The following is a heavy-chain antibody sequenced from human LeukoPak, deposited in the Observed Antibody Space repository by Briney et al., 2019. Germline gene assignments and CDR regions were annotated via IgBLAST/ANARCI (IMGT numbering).Heavy chain of an antibody. D-gene: IGHD3-22*01. J-gene: IGHJ4*02. CDR1: GYTFTSYD. CDR3: ARGALYDSSGYHPADFDY. V-gene: IGHV1-8*01. Sequence: GASVKVSCKAAGYTFTSYDINWVRQATGQGLEWMGWMNPNSGNTGYAQKFQGRVTMTTNTSISTAYMELSSLRSEDTAVYYCARGALYDSSGYHPADFDYGGEGTLVTVSS. CDR2: MNPNSGNT.